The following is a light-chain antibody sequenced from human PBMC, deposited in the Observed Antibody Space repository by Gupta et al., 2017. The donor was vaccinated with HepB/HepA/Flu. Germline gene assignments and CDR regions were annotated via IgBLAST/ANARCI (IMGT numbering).Light chain of an antibody. J-gene: IGKJ1*01. CDR1: QSLVHSNGNTY. CDR3: MQDPQTQT. CDR2: LVS. Sequence: DTVMTQPPLSLPVTPGEPASISCRSSQSLVHSNGNTYLDWYQQKPGQSPQLLIYLVSKRDSGVPDRFSGSGSGTDFTLKISRVEAEDVGVYYCMQDPQTQTFGQGTKLEIK. V-gene: IGKV2-28*01.